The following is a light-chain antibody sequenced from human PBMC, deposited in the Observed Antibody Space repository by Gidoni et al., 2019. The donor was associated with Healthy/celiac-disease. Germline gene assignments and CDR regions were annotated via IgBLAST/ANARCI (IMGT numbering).Light chain of an antibody. V-gene: IGKV1-39*01. CDR2: AAS. CDR3: QQSYSTPRT. J-gene: IGKJ1*01. CDR1: QSISSY. Sequence: DIQMTQSPSSLSASVGDRVTITCRASQSISSYLNWYQQKPGKAPKLLIYAASSLQSGVPSRFSGIGSGTDFTLTIISLQPEDFATYYCQQSYSTPRTFGQGTKVEIK.